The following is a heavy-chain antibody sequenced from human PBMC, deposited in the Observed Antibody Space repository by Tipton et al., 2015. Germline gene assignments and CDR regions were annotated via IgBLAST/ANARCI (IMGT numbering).Heavy chain of an antibody. V-gene: IGHV3-23*01. Sequence: GSLRLSCAVSGVTFSSYAMSWVRQAPGKGLEWVSAISGSGDRTFYADSVKGRFTISRDSSKNTLYLQMNSLRAEDTAVYYCAKEGILCCVNWFDPWGQGTLVTVST. CDR1: GVTFSSYA. CDR2: ISGSGDRT. CDR3: AKEGILCCVNWFDP. J-gene: IGHJ5*02. D-gene: IGHD2-8*02.